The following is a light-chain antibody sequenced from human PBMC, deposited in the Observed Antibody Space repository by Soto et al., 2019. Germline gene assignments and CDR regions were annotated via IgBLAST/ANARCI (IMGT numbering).Light chain of an antibody. CDR2: GAS. V-gene: IGKV3-20*01. CDR1: QSFSSSY. Sequence: EIVLTQSPGTLSLSPGERATLSCRASQSFSSSYLAWYQQKPGQAPRLLIYGASSRATGIPDRFSGSGSGTDFTLTISRLEPEDCAVYYCQQYGSSPFTFGPGNKVDIK. J-gene: IGKJ3*01. CDR3: QQYGSSPFT.